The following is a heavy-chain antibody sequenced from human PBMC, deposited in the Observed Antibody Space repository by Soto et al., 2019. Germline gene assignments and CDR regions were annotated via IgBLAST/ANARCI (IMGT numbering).Heavy chain of an antibody. Sequence: HPGGSLRLSCAASGFTFSSYWMSWVRQAPGKGLEWVATISHSGGGKYYADSVKGRFTISRDNSKNTLYLQMNSLRAEDTAVYYCAKDGVSGSSPTPDVWGQGTTVTVSS. D-gene: IGHD6-6*01. J-gene: IGHJ6*02. CDR3: AKDGVSGSSPTPDV. CDR1: GFTFSSYW. V-gene: IGHV3-23*01. CDR2: ISHSGGGK.